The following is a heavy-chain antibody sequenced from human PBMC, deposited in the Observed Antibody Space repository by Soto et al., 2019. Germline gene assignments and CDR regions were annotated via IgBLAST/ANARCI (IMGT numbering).Heavy chain of an antibody. Sequence: SETLSLTCAVSGDSISGSYWSWIRQPPGKGLEWIGFIHYTGRTSYNPSLKSRITVSLDKSKNQFSLSLSSATAADTAVYYCGRHVHSSENEAFDYWGKGPLVTVSS. V-gene: IGHV4-59*08. CDR1: GDSISGSY. CDR3: GRHVHSSENEAFDY. J-gene: IGHJ4*02. CDR2: IHYTGRT. D-gene: IGHD1-1*01.